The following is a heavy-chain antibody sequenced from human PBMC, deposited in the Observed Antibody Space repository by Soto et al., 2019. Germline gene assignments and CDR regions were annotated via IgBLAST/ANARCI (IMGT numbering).Heavy chain of an antibody. CDR2: IYSGGST. CDR1: GFTVSSNY. V-gene: IGHV3-66*01. J-gene: IGHJ6*02. CDR3: ARDKYDRTYGLDV. Sequence: PGGSLRLSCAASGFTVSSNYMSWVRQAPGKGLEWVSVIYSGGSTYYADSVKGRFTISRDNSKNTLYLQMNSLRAEDTAVYYCARDKYDRTYGLDVWGQGTTVTVSS. D-gene: IGHD3-9*01.